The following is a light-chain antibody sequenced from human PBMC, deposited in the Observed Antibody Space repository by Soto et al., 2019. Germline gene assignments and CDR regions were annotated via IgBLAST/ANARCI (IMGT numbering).Light chain of an antibody. J-gene: IGKJ1*01. V-gene: IGKV1-8*01. CDR3: QQYYTDPRRT. Sequence: AIRMTQSPSSLSASTGDRVTITCRASQGISSYLAWYQQKPGKAPKLLIYAASTLQSGVPSRFSGSGSGTDFTLTISCLQSEDFATYYCQQYYTDPRRTFGQGTKVEIK. CDR1: QGISSY. CDR2: AAS.